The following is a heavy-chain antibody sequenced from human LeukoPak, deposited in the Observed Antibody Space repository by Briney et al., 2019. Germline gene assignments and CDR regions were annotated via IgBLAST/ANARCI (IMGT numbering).Heavy chain of an antibody. CDR1: GFTFSSYW. J-gene: IGHJ4*02. CDR2: IKSDGSST. CDR3: GKTTVGYSSGQKPAWPVDY. V-gene: IGHV3-74*03. D-gene: IGHD5-18*01. Sequence: PGGSLRLSCAASGFTFSSYWMHWVRQAPGKGLVWVSCIKSDGSSTTYADPVKGRFTISRDNSRNTVYLQINSLRAEDTAVYYCGKTTVGYSSGQKPAWPVDYWGQGTLVTVSS.